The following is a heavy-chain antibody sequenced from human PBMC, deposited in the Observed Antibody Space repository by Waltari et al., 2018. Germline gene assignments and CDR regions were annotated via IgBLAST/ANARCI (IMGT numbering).Heavy chain of an antibody. D-gene: IGHD2-15*01. CDR2: IRYDGSNK. Sequence: QVQLVESGGGVVQPGGSLRLSCAAPGFTFSSYGMHWVRQAPGKGLEWVAFIRYDGSNKYYADSVKGRFTISRDNSKNTLYLQMNSLRAEDTAVYYCAKDWWNYYDYWGQGTLVTVSS. V-gene: IGHV3-30*02. CDR1: GFTFSSYG. J-gene: IGHJ4*02. CDR3: AKDWWNYYDY.